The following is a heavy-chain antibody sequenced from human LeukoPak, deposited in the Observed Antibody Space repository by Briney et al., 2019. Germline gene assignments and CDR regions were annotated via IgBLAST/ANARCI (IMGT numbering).Heavy chain of an antibody. V-gene: IGHV1-2*02. D-gene: IGHD6-13*01. CDR1: GYIFTDYY. Sequence: GASVKVSCTASGYIFTDYYIHWVRQAPGQGLEWMGWINPNSGGTNYAQKFQGRVTMTRDTSISTAYMELSRLRSDDTAVYYCARDRGEGEQLAAVHWFDPWGQGTLVTVSS. CDR3: ARDRGEGEQLAAVHWFDP. CDR2: INPNSGGT. J-gene: IGHJ5*02.